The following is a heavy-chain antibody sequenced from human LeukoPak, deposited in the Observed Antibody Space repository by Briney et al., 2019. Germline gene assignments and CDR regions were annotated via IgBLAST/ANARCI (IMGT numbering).Heavy chain of an antibody. J-gene: IGHJ6*03. CDR3: ARVEGGTYFDYYYMDV. V-gene: IGHV4-61*09. D-gene: IGHD3-16*01. Sequence: SQTLSLTCTVSGGSISSGSYYWTSIRQPAGRGLEWIGHIYTSGTTNYNPSLKSRVTISVDTSKKQFSLKLSSVTAADTAVYYCARVEGGTYFDYYYMDVWGKGTTVTVSS. CDR2: IYTSGTT. CDR1: GGSISSGSYY.